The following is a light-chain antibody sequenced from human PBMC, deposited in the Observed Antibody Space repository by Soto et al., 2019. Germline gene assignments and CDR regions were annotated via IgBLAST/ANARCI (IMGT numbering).Light chain of an antibody. CDR3: VTWDSSLSVVV. CDR1: SSNIENNY. V-gene: IGLV1-51*01. CDR2: DNN. Sequence: QSVLTQPPSMSAAPGQTVTISCSGSSSNIENNYVSWYQQDPGTAPKLLIYDNNRRPSGIPDRFSGSKSGTSATLGITGLQPGDEAHYYCVTWDSSLSVVVLGGGTKVTVL. J-gene: IGLJ2*01.